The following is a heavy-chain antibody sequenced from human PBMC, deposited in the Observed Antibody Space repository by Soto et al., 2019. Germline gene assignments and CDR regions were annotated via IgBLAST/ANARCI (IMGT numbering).Heavy chain of an antibody. CDR1: GHTFTNYH. J-gene: IGHJ6*03. CDR3: ARGGYCSGGSCYLVNLGYYYYYMDV. Sequence: ASVKVSCKASGHTFTNYHMHWVRQAPGQGLEWMGWMNPNSGNTGYAQKFQGRVTMTRNTSISTAYMELSSLRSEDTAVYYCARGGYCSGGSCYLVNLGYYYYYMDVWGKGTTVTVSS. D-gene: IGHD2-15*01. V-gene: IGHV1-8*02. CDR2: MNPNSGNT.